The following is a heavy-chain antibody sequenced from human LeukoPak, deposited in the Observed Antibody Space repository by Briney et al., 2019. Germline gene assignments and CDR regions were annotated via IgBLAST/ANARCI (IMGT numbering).Heavy chain of an antibody. CDR1: GGSFSGYY. D-gene: IGHD5-12*01. J-gene: IGHJ4*02. CDR2: INHSGST. Sequence: PSETLSLTCAVYGGSFSGYYWSWIRQPPGKGLEWIGEINHSGSTNYNPSLKSRVTISVDTSKNQFSLKLSSVSAADTAVYYCASFGYSGGYWGQGTLVTVSS. CDR3: ASFGYSGGY. V-gene: IGHV4-34*01.